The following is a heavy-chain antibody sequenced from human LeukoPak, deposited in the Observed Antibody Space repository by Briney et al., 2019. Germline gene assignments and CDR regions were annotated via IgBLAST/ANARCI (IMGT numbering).Heavy chain of an antibody. Sequence: SSETLSLTCTVSGGSISSGGYYWSWIRQRPGKGLEWIGYIYYSGSTYYNPSLKSRVTISVDTSKNQFSLKLSSVTAADTAVYYCARDAVDAFGIWGQGTMVTVSS. CDR1: GGSISSGGYY. CDR2: IYYSGST. J-gene: IGHJ3*02. CDR3: ARDAVDAFGI. V-gene: IGHV4-31*03.